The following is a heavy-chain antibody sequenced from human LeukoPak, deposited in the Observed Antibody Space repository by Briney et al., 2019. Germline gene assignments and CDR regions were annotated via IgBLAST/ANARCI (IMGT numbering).Heavy chain of an antibody. V-gene: IGHV4-59*12. Sequence: SETLSLTCIVSGGSMSSYYWSWIRQPPGKGLEWIGYIYYTGSTNYSPSLKSRVTISVDTSKNQFSLKLSSVTAADTAVYYCARDSSPSGMDVWGQGTTVTVSS. D-gene: IGHD6-13*01. CDR1: GGSMSSYY. CDR2: IYYTGST. CDR3: ARDSSPSGMDV. J-gene: IGHJ6*02.